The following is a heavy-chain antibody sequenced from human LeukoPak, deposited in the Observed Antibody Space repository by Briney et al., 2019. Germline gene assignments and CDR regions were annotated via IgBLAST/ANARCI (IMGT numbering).Heavy chain of an antibody. CDR3: AREGVADSSGYYYINY. CDR1: GGTFSSYA. D-gene: IGHD3-22*01. CDR2: IIPILGIA. Sequence: ASVEVSCKASGGTFSSYAISWVRQAPGQGLEWMGRIIPILGIANYAQKFQGRVTITADKSTSTAYMELSSLRSEDTAVYYCAREGVADSSGYYYINYWGQGTLVTVSS. V-gene: IGHV1-69*04. J-gene: IGHJ4*02.